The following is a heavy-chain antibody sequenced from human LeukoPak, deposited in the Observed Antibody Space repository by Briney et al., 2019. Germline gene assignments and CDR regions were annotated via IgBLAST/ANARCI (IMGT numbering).Heavy chain of an antibody. J-gene: IGHJ3*02. CDR2: IYGGGST. D-gene: IGHD3-22*01. V-gene: IGHV3-53*01. Sequence: GGCLRLSCAASGFTVSSNYMSWVRQAPGKGLEWVSVIYGGGSTYYADSVKGRFTISRDNSKNTLYLQMNSLRAEDTAVYYCARDLRHYYDSSGWPRDAFDIWGQGTMVTVSS. CDR3: ARDLRHYYDSSGWPRDAFDI. CDR1: GFTVSSNY.